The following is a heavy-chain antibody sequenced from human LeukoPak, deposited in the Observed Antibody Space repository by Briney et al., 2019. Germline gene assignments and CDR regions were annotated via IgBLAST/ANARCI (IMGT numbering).Heavy chain of an antibody. V-gene: IGHV3-23*01. Sequence: GGSLRLSCAASGFTFSSYAMSWVRQAPGKGLEWVSAISGSGGSTYYAASVKGRFTISRDNSKNTLYLQMNSLRAEDTAVYYCAKYYYGSGSSFSYYYYYYMDVWGKGTTVTVSS. CDR3: AKYYYGSGSSFSYYYYYYMDV. CDR1: GFTFSSYA. D-gene: IGHD3-10*01. J-gene: IGHJ6*03. CDR2: ISGSGGST.